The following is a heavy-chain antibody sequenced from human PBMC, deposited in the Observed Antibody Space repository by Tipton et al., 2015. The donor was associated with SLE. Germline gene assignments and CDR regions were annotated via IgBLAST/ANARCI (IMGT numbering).Heavy chain of an antibody. CDR2: INHSGST. V-gene: IGHV4-34*01. D-gene: IGHD3-3*01. Sequence: TLSLTCAVYGGSFSGYYWSWIRQPPGKGLEWIGEINHSGSTNYNPSLKSRVTISVDTSKNQFSLKLSSVTAADTAVYYCARGVRYDFWSGPLSHWGQGTLVTVSS. CDR3: ARGVRYDFWSGPLSH. J-gene: IGHJ4*02. CDR1: GGSFSGYY.